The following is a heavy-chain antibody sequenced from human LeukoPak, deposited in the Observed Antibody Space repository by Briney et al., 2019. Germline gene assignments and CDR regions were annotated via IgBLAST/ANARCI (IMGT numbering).Heavy chain of an antibody. Sequence: ASVKVSCKASGYTFTGYFMHWVRQARGQGLEWMGIINPSGGSTSYAQKFQGRVTMTRDTSTSTVYMELSSLRSEDTAVYFCARTADSCNSGNCLEFYFDFWGQGALVTVSS. V-gene: IGHV1-46*01. CDR2: INPSGGST. CDR3: ARTADSCNSGNCLEFYFDF. D-gene: IGHD2-15*01. J-gene: IGHJ4*02. CDR1: GYTFTGYF.